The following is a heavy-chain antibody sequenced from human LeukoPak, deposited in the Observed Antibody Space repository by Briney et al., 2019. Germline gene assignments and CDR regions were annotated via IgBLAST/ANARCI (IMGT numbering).Heavy chain of an antibody. CDR3: AREGEGRSSWPRQAYTFDY. Sequence: SETLSLTCAVYGGSFSGYYWSWIRQPPGKGLEWIGEINHSGSTNYNPSLKSRVTISVDTSKNQLSLKLSSVTAADTAVYYCAREGEGRSSWPRQAYTFDYWGQGTLVTVSS. D-gene: IGHD6-13*01. V-gene: IGHV4-34*01. CDR1: GGSFSGYY. CDR2: INHSGST. J-gene: IGHJ4*02.